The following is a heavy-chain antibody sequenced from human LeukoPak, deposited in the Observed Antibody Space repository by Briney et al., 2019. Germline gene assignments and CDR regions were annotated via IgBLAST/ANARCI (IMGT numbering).Heavy chain of an antibody. Sequence: PGRSLRLSCAASGFTFSSYAMHWVRQAPGKGLEWVAVISYDGSNKYYADSVKGRFTISRDNSKNTLYLQMNSLRVEDTALYYCARGWTGDPAPYFFDYWGQGTLVTVSS. J-gene: IGHJ4*02. V-gene: IGHV3-30*07. CDR3: ARGWTGDPAPYFFDY. D-gene: IGHD3/OR15-3a*01. CDR1: GFTFSSYA. CDR2: ISYDGSNK.